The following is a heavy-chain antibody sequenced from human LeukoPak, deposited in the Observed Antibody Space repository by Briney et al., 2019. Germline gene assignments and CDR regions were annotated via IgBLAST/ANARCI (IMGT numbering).Heavy chain of an antibody. CDR3: VRGHDSFDY. Sequence: GGSLRLSCVVSGFTFSDHYMDWVRQAAGKGLEWVGRSRNKDHMYSTEYAASVEGRFTISRDLPKNSLYLQMNSLKVEDTAIYYCVRGHDSFDYWGQGTLVTVSS. V-gene: IGHV3-72*01. CDR2: SRNKDHMYST. CDR1: GFTFSDHY. J-gene: IGHJ4*02.